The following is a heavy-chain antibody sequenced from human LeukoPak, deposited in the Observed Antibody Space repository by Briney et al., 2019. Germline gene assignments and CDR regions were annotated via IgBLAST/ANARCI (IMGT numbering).Heavy chain of an antibody. V-gene: IGHV3-30*04. D-gene: IGHD3-10*01. Sequence: GRSLRLSCAASGFTFSSYAMHWVRQALGKGLEWVAVISFDGSNKYYADSVKGRFTISRDNSKNTLYLQMNSLRAEDTAVYYCGRSTSVYGSGSYLDYWGQGTLVPVSS. CDR2: ISFDGSNK. J-gene: IGHJ4*02. CDR3: GRSTSVYGSGSYLDY. CDR1: GFTFSSYA.